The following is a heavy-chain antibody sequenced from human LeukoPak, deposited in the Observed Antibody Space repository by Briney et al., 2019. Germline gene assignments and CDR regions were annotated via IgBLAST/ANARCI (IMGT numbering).Heavy chain of an antibody. V-gene: IGHV4-61*08. D-gene: IGHD4-17*01. Sequence: SQTLSLTCTVSGGSVSSGGYYWSWIRQPPGEGLEWIGYIYYSGNTNYNPSLKSRVTISVDTSKNQFSLKLSSVTAADTAVYYCARRHDYGADYWGQGTLVTVSS. J-gene: IGHJ4*02. CDR1: GGSVSSGGYY. CDR3: ARRHDYGADY. CDR2: IYYSGNT.